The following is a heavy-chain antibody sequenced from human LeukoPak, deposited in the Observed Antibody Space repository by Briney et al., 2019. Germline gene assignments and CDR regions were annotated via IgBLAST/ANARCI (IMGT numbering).Heavy chain of an antibody. J-gene: IGHJ6*03. CDR3: GRGLRPDYYYYMDV. Sequence: ASVKVSCKASGGTFSSYAISWVRQAPGQGLEWMGGIIPIFGTANYVQKFQGRVTITADKSTSTAYMELSSLRSEDTAVYCGGRGLRPDYYYYMDVWGKGTTATVSS. CDR1: GGTFSSYA. CDR2: IIPIFGTA. D-gene: IGHD2-15*01. V-gene: IGHV1-69*06.